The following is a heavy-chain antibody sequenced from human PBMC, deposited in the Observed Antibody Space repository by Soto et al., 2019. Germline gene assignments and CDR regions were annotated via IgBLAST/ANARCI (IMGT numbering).Heavy chain of an antibody. Sequence: ASVKVSCKASGYTFSNYGITWVRQAPGQGLEWVGWISAYSGHTNYAQKLQGRVTMTTDTSTSTAYMELRSLRSDDTAIYYCARGTGSYYWYFDIWGRGTRVTVSP. J-gene: IGHJ2*01. CDR1: GYTFSNYG. D-gene: IGHD2-8*02. V-gene: IGHV1-18*01. CDR2: ISAYSGHT. CDR3: ARGTGSYYWYFDI.